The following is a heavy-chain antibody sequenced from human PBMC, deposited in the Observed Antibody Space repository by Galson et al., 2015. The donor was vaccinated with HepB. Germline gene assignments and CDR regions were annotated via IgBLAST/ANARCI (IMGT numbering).Heavy chain of an antibody. J-gene: IGHJ4*02. CDR3: AKDVSSTSSEAIDS. V-gene: IGHV3-9*01. CDR1: GFIFDDYV. D-gene: IGHD6-6*01. CDR2: LSWNSGTI. Sequence: SLRLSCAGSGFIFDDYVMHWVRQTPGKGLEWVSGLSWNSGTIVYADSVKGRFTISRDNAENSLYLQMNSLRVEDTAFYYCAKDVSSTSSEAIDSWGQGALVTVSS.